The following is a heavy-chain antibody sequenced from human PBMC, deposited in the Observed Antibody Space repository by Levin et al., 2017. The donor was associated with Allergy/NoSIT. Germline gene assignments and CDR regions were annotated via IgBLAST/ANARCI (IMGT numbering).Heavy chain of an antibody. CDR2: ISSGGSYI. Sequence: GESLKISGAVSGFTFSDYSMNWVRQAPGRGLEWISSISSGGSYIYHADSLKGRFTISRDNAKNSLYLQMNSLRDEDTAVYYCAAHFDYIWGRYRRGPMDYWGQGTLVTVSS. V-gene: IGHV3-21*01. CDR3: AAHFDYIWGRYRRGPMDY. CDR1: GFTFSDYS. J-gene: IGHJ4*02. D-gene: IGHD3-16*01.